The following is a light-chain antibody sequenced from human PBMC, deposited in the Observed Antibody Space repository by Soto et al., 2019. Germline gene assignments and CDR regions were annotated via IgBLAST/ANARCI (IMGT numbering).Light chain of an antibody. V-gene: IGLV2-14*01. CDR1: SSDVGAYNY. CDR2: DVS. J-gene: IGLJ1*01. Sequence: QSALTQPASVSGSPGQSITISCTGTSSDVGAYNYDSWYQQYPGEAPKVIIYDVSHRPAGVSNRFSGSKSDTTASLTISGLHTHDEDDYYCSSYTSATTYVFGAGTKLTVL. CDR3: SSYTSATTYV.